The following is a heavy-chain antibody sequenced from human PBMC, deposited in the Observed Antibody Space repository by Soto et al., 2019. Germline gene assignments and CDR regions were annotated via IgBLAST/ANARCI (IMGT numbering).Heavy chain of an antibody. CDR2: IYRGGST. CDR3: ASGYAGFDY. V-gene: IGHV3-66*01. CDR1: GFTVRSNY. Sequence: EVQLVESGGGLVQPGGSLRLSCAASGFTVRSNYMSWVRQAPGKGLEWCSVIYRGGSTYYADSVKGRFTISRDNSKNTLYLQMNILRGEDTAVYYCASGYAGFDYLGHGTLVTVSS. D-gene: IGHD5-12*01. J-gene: IGHJ4*01.